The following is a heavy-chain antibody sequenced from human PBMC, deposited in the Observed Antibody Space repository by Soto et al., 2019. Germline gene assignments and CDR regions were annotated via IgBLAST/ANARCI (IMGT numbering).Heavy chain of an antibody. V-gene: IGHV1-69*01. D-gene: IGHD6-19*01. Sequence: QVQLVQSGAEVKQPGSSVKVSCKTSGGTFSTYAIYWVRQAPGQGLEWMGAIIPLFGTADYAQKFQGRVTITADESPSTAYMELSSLRSADTAVYYCARPKGSYSSGYYYFDYWGQGTLVTVSS. CDR3: ARPKGSYSSGYYYFDY. CDR2: IIPLFGTA. J-gene: IGHJ4*02. CDR1: GGTFSTYA.